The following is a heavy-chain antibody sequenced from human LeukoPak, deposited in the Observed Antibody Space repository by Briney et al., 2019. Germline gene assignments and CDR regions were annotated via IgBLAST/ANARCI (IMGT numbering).Heavy chain of an antibody. CDR1: GGTFISYA. Sequence: SVKVSCKASGGTFISYAISWVRQARGQGLEWMGGIIPIFGTANYAQKFQGRVTITTDESTSTAYMELSSLRSEDTAVYYCARTPARSYYYDLEWGQGTLVTVSS. J-gene: IGHJ4*02. V-gene: IGHV1-69*05. CDR2: IIPIFGTA. D-gene: IGHD3-22*01. CDR3: ARTPARSYYYDLE.